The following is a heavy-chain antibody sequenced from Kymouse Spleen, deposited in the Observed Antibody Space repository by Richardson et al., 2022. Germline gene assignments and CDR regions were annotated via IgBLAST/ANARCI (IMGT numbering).Heavy chain of an antibody. CDR1: GFTFSGSA. V-gene: IGHV3-73*02. CDR3: TRPGSSSWGDY. D-gene: IGHD6-13*01. Sequence: EVQLVESGGGLVQPGGSLKLSCAASGFTFSGSAMHWVRQASGKGLEWVGRIRSKANSYATAYAASVKGRFTISRDDSKNTAYLQMNSLKTEDTAVYYCTRPGSSSWGDYWGQGTLVTVSS. J-gene: IGHJ4*02. CDR2: IRSKANSYAT.